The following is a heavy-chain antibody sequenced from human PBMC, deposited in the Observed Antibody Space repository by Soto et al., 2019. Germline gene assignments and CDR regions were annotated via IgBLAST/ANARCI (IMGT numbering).Heavy chain of an antibody. D-gene: IGHD3-9*01. J-gene: IGHJ4*02. CDR1: GGTFSSYT. V-gene: IGHV1-69*08. CDR3: ARDILTCYPIYY. CDR2: IIPILGIA. Sequence: QVQLVQSGAEVKKPGSSVKVSCKASGGTFSSYTISWVRQAPGQGLEWMGRIIPILGIANYAQKFQGRVTITADKSTSTAYMELSRLRSEDTAVYYCARDILTCYPIYYWGQGTLVTVSS.